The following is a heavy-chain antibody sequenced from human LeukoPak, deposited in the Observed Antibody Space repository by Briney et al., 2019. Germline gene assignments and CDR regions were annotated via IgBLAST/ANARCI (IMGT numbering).Heavy chain of an antibody. Sequence: GGSLRLSCAAAGFTFSDAWMSWVRQAPGKGLEWVGRIKSKTDGGTTDYAAPVKGRFTISRDDSKNTQYLQMNSLKTEDTAVYYCTTYYYDSTSDFGYWGQGTLVTVSS. J-gene: IGHJ4*02. D-gene: IGHD3-22*01. V-gene: IGHV3-15*01. CDR1: GFTFSDAW. CDR3: TTYYYDSTSDFGY. CDR2: IKSKTDGGTT.